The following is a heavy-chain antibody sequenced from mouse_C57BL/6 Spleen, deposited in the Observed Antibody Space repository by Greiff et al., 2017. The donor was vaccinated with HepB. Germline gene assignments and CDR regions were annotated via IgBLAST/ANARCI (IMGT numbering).Heavy chain of an antibody. J-gene: IGHJ3*01. V-gene: IGHV1-82*01. CDR2: IYPGGGDT. CDR3: ARESHYYGSSYPFAY. D-gene: IGHD1-1*01. CDR1: GYAFSSSW. Sequence: VQRVESGPELVKPGASVKISCQASGYAFSSSWMNWVKQRPGKGLEWIGRIYPGGGDTNNNGKFKGKATLTADKSSSTAYMQLSSLTSEYSAVYFCARESHYYGSSYPFAYWGQGTLVTVSA.